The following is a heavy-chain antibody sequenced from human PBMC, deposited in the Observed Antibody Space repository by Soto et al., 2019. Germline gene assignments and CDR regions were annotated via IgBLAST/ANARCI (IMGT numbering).Heavy chain of an antibody. D-gene: IGHD3-10*01. J-gene: IGHJ4*02. CDR3: ARERRITMVRGVTVFDY. CDR2: IYYSGST. V-gene: IGHV4-31*03. CDR1: GGSISSGGYY. Sequence: QVQLQESGPGLVKPSQTLSLTCTVSGGSISSGGYYWSWIRQHPGKGLEWIGYIYYSGSTYYNPSLKSRVTISVDTSKNQFSLKLSSVTDADTAVYYCARERRITMVRGVTVFDYWGQGTLVTVSS.